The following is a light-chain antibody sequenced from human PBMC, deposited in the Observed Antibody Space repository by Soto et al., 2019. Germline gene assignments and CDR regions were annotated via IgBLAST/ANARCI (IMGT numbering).Light chain of an antibody. Sequence: EIVLTQSPGTLSLSPGQRATLSCRASQSIRSNSLAWYQQRPGQAPRLLIYGASSRATGIPDRFSGGGSGTDFSLTISRLETGDFSVYYCQQYGSSPLTFGGGTKVDIK. CDR2: GAS. CDR3: QQYGSSPLT. CDR1: QSIRSNS. J-gene: IGKJ4*01. V-gene: IGKV3-20*01.